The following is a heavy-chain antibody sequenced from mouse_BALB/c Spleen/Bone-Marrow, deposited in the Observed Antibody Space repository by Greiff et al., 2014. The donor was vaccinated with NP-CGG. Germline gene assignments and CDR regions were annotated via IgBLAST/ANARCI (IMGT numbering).Heavy chain of an antibody. Sequence: VQLVESGPELVKPGASVRISCKASGYTFTSYYIHWVKQRPGQGLEWIGWIYPGNVNTKYNEKFKVKATLTADKSSSTAYMRLSSLTSEDSAVYFCARHKWAMGYWGQGTSVTVSS. CDR3: ARHKWAMGY. J-gene: IGHJ4*01. V-gene: IGHV1S56*01. CDR2: IYPGNVNT. D-gene: IGHD1-3*01. CDR1: GYTFTSYY.